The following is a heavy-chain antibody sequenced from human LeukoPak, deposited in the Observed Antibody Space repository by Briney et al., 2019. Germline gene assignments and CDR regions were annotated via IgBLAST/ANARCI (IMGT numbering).Heavy chain of an antibody. J-gene: IGHJ4*02. CDR1: GFTFSSYG. V-gene: IGHV3-33*06. CDR2: IWYDGSNK. Sequence: GGSLRLSCAASGFTFSSYGMHWVRQAPGKGLEWVAVIWYDGSNKYYADSVKGRFTISRDNSKNTLYLQMNSLRAEDTAVYYCAKDKYYYGSGTYYPDLTFDXWGQGTLVTV. CDR3: AKDKYYYGSGTYYPDLTFDX. D-gene: IGHD3-10*01.